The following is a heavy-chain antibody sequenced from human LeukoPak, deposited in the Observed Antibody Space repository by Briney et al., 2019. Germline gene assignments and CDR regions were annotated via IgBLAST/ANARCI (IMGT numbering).Heavy chain of an antibody. V-gene: IGHV4-59*08. D-gene: IGHD1-26*01. J-gene: IGHJ4*02. CDR3: ARRSYSNYFDF. CDR1: GGSISTYY. CDR2: IYYSGST. Sequence: SETLSLTCTVSGGSISTYYWSWIRQPPGKGLEWIGYIYYSGSTNYNPSLKSRVTISVDTSKNQFSLKLSSVTAADTAVYYCARRSYSNYFDFWGQGTLVTVSS.